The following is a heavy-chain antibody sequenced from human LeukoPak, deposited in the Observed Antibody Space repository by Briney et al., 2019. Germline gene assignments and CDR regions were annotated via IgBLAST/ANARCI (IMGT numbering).Heavy chain of an antibody. V-gene: IGHV3-23*01. D-gene: IGHD3-22*01. CDR3: AKDYYDSSGYYLDY. J-gene: IGHJ4*02. CDR1: GFTFSSYT. CDR2: ISGSGIST. Sequence: GGSLSLSCAASGFTFSSYTMSWVRQAPGMGLEWVSAISGSGISTYYADSVKGRFTISTDNSKNTLFLQMNSLRAEDTAIYYCAKDYYDSSGYYLDYWGQGTLVTVSS.